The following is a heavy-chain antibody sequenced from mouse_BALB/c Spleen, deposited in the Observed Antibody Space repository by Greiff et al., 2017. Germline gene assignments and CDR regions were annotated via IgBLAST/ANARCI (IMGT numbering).Heavy chain of an antibody. CDR1: GFSLTSYG. CDR3: ARMRYDRMDY. CDR2: IWSGGST. J-gene: IGHJ4*01. V-gene: IGHV2-2*02. Sequence: VKLMESGPGLVQPSQSLSITCTVSGFSLTSYGVHWVRQSPGKGLEWLGVIWSGGSTDYNAAFISRLSISKDNSKSQVFFKMNSLQANDTAIYYCARMRYDRMDYWGQGTSVTVSS. D-gene: IGHD2-14*01.